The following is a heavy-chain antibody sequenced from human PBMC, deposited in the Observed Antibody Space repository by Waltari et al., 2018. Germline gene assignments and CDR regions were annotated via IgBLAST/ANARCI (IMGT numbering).Heavy chain of an antibody. J-gene: IGHJ4*02. V-gene: IGHV4-4*02. CDR3: ARDRGRGLYLDS. CDR2: VRGDGKT. Sequence: QLQLQESGPGLVKPSGTLSLTCAVPGDSMSSTDCWSWVRQPPGKGLEWVGQVRGDGKTNYNPSFASRITISLDTYNKQFSLRVTSATAADTAIYYCARDRGRGLYLDSWGPGTVVTVSP. D-gene: IGHD2-15*01. CDR1: GDSMSSTDC.